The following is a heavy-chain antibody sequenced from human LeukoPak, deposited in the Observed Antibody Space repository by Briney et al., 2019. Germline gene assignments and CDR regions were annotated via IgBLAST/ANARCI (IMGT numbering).Heavy chain of an antibody. Sequence: GGSLRLSCAASGFTFSSYGMHWVRQAPGKGLEWVAVIWYDGSNKYYADPVKGRFTISRDNSKNTLYLQMNSLRAEDTAVYYCARVELLTGPFDYWGQGTLVTVSS. J-gene: IGHJ4*02. CDR1: GFTFSSYG. V-gene: IGHV3-33*01. D-gene: IGHD1-26*01. CDR3: ARVELLTGPFDY. CDR2: IWYDGSNK.